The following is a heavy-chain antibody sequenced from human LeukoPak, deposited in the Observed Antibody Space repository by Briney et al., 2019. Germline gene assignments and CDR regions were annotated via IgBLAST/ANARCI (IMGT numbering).Heavy chain of an antibody. D-gene: IGHD3-22*01. CDR3: AKRGVVIRVILVGFHKEAYYFDS. Sequence: GGSLRLSCAVSEITLSNYGMTWVRQAPGKGLEWVAGISDTGGRTNYADSVKGRFTISRDNPKNTLCLQMNSLRAEDTAVYFCAKRGVVIRVILVGFHKEAYYFDSWGQGALVTVSS. V-gene: IGHV3-23*01. CDR1: EITLSNYG. CDR2: ISDTGGRT. J-gene: IGHJ4*02.